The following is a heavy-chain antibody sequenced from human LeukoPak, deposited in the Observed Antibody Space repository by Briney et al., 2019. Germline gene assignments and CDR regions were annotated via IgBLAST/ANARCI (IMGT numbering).Heavy chain of an antibody. V-gene: IGHV4-59*08. CDR2: IYYSGST. Sequence: AETLSLTCTVSGGSISSYYWSWILQPPGKGLEWIGYIYYSGSTNYNPSLKSRVTISVDTSKNQFSLKLSSVTAADTAVYYCARGATNWFDPWGQGTLVTVSS. CDR1: GGSISSYY. J-gene: IGHJ5*02. CDR3: ARGATNWFDP.